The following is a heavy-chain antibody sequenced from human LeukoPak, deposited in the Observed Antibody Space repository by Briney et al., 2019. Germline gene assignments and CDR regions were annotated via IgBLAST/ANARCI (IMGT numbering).Heavy chain of an antibody. CDR2: ISGSGGST. Sequence: PGGSLRLSCAASGFMFSNYAMTWVRQAPGKGLESISVISGSGGSTYYADSVKGRFTISRDNSKNTLYLQMNSLRAEDTAVYYCAKVPKIAARPDYWGQGTLVTVSS. D-gene: IGHD6-6*01. CDR3: AKVPKIAARPDY. V-gene: IGHV3-23*01. J-gene: IGHJ4*02. CDR1: GFMFSNYA.